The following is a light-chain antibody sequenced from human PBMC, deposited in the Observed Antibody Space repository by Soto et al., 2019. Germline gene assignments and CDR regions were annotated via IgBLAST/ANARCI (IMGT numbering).Light chain of an antibody. CDR3: QQYNNWPPLT. CDR1: QIVSSS. V-gene: IGKV3-15*01. CDR2: GAS. Sequence: EIVSTQSPGTMSLSPGERATLSCKPRQIVSSSLGWYQQTPGRAPRLLIYGASSRATGIPTRFSGSGSGTEFTLTISSLQSEDFAIYYCQQYNNWPPLTFGGGTKVDIK. J-gene: IGKJ4*01.